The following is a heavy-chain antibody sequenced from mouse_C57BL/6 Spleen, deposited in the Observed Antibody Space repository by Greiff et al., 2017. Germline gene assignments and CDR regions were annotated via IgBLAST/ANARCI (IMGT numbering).Heavy chain of an antibody. D-gene: IGHD1-1*01. V-gene: IGHV1-53*01. J-gene: IGHJ2*01. CDR1: GYTFTSYW. Sequence: QVQLQQSGTELVKPGASVKLSCKASGYTFTSYWMHWVKQRPGQGLEWIGNINASNGGTNYNEKFKSKATLTVDKSSSTAYMQLSSLTSEDSAVYYCARDYGSLYYFDYWGQGTTLTVSS. CDR2: INASNGGT. CDR3: ARDYGSLYYFDY.